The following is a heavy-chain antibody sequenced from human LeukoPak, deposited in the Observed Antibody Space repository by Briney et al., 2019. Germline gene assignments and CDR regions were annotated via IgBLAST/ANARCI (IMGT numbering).Heavy chain of an antibody. Sequence: PGGSLRLSCAASGFTFSSYGMHWVRQAPGKGLEWVAVISYDGSNKHYADSVKGRFTISRDNSKNTLYLQMNSLRAEDTAVYYCAAHCSSTSCYGAYWGQGTLVTVSS. J-gene: IGHJ4*02. CDR3: AAHCSSTSCYGAY. D-gene: IGHD2-2*01. CDR2: ISYDGSNK. V-gene: IGHV3-30*03. CDR1: GFTFSSYG.